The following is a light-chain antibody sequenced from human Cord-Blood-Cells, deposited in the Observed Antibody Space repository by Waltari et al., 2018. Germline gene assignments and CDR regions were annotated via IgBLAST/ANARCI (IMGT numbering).Light chain of an antibody. V-gene: IGKV1-39*01. CDR3: QQGYSTPYT. Sequence: DIQMTQSPSSLSASVGDRVTITCRASQSISSYLNWYQQKPGKAPKLLIYAASSLQSGVPSRFSGSGSGTDFTLTISSLQPEDFAAYYCQQGYSTPYTFGQGTKLESK. J-gene: IGKJ2*01. CDR1: QSISSY. CDR2: AAS.